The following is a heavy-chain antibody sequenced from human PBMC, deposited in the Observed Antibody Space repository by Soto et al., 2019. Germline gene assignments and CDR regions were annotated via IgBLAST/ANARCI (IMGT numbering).Heavy chain of an antibody. J-gene: IGHJ6*03. CDR1: GFTFINYA. CDR2: ISGAGGST. CDR3: AKGSGYDYTYYYHCYMDV. Sequence: PGGSLRLSCAASGFTFINYAMSWVRQAPGKGLEWVSSISGAGGSTYYADSVKGRFTISRDNSKNTLYLQVNSLRADDTAVYYCAKGSGYDYTYYYHCYMDVWGKGTTVTAP. V-gene: IGHV3-23*01. D-gene: IGHD5-12*01.